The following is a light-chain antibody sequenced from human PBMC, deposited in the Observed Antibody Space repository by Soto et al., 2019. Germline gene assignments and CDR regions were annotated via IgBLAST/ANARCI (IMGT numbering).Light chain of an antibody. CDR3: GTWDSSLSAVDWV. CDR2: DNN. V-gene: IGLV1-51*01. Sequence: QAVVTQPPSVSAAPGQKVTISCSGSSSNIGNNYVSWYQQLPGTAPKLLIYDNNKRPSGIPDRFSGSKSGTSATLGITGLQTGDEADYYCGTWDSSLSAVDWVFGGGTKLTVL. J-gene: IGLJ3*02. CDR1: SSNIGNNY.